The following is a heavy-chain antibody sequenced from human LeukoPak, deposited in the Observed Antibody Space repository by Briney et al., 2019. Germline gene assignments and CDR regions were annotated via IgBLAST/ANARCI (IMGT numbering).Heavy chain of an antibody. D-gene: IGHD6-19*01. CDR3: AKDLVSSGWPDAFDI. J-gene: IGHJ3*02. Sequence: GGSLRLSCAASGFTFSAYWMSWVRQAPGKGLEWVANIKQDGSEKYYVDSVKGRFTISRDNAKNSLYLQMNSLRAEDAAVYYCAKDLVSSGWPDAFDIWGQGTMVTVSS. CDR1: GFTFSAYW. V-gene: IGHV3-7*01. CDR2: IKQDGSEK.